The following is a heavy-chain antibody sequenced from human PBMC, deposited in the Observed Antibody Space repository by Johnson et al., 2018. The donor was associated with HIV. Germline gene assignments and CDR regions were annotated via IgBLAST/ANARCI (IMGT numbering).Heavy chain of an antibody. D-gene: IGHD1-26*01. V-gene: IGHV3-30-3*01. CDR1: GFTFSSYA. J-gene: IGHJ3*01. Sequence: QVQLVESGGGVVQPGRSLRLSCAASGFTFSSYAMHWVRQAPGKVLEWVAVISYDGSNKYYAGSVNVRFIIARDNAKNSLYLQMNTLRGEDTALYFCARDKSGSYRGAFDVWGQGTMVTVSS. CDR2: ISYDGSNK. CDR3: ARDKSGSYRGAFDV.